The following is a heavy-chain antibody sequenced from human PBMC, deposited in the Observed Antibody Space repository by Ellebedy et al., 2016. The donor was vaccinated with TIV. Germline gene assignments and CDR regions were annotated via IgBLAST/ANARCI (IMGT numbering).Heavy chain of an antibody. D-gene: IGHD1-1*01. CDR3: ARGTGTSWFDP. CDR1: GYTFTDYT. CDR2: VRSRDGAT. V-gene: IGHV1-2*02. J-gene: IGHJ5*02. Sequence: ASVKVSCKASGYTFTDYTVHWVRQAPGQGLEWMGWVRSRDGATRYAQKFLGRVTMTRDTSVSTVYMDLNSLTSNDTAVYYCARGTGTSWFDPWGQGTLVTVSS.